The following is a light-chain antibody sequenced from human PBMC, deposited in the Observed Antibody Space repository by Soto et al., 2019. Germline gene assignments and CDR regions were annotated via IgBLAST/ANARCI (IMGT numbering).Light chain of an antibody. CDR1: QSLTSN. CDR2: DTS. J-gene: IGKJ4*01. CDR3: QQYNHWPRMLS. Sequence: EIILTQSPATLYVSPGERVTLSCRASQSLTSNLAWYQQRPGQAPRLLIYDTSTRATDIPARFSGSGSGTEFTLTIASLQSEDFAVYYCQQYNHWPRMLSFGGGTRV. V-gene: IGKV3-15*01.